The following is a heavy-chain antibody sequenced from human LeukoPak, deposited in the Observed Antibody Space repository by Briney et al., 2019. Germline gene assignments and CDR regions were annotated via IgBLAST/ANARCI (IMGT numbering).Heavy chain of an antibody. D-gene: IGHD3-22*01. CDR2: ISGSGGST. CDR3: AKVRYDSSGYQSPYFDY. CDR1: GFTFTNYA. Sequence: PGGSLRLSCAASGFTFTNYAMSWVRQAPGKGLEWVSGISGSGGSTYYADSVKGRFTISRDNSKNTLYLQMNSLRAEDTAVYYCAKVRYDSSGYQSPYFDYWGQGTLVTVSS. V-gene: IGHV3-23*01. J-gene: IGHJ4*02.